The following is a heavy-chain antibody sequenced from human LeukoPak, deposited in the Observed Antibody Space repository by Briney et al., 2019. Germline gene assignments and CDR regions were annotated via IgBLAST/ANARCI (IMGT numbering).Heavy chain of an antibody. CDR3: ARVLSSSWSHAFDI. CDR1: GFTFSRYW. CDR2: IKQDGSEK. V-gene: IGHV3-7*04. J-gene: IGHJ3*02. Sequence: GGSLRLSCAASGFTFSRYWMSWVRQAPGKGLEWVANIKQDGSEKYYVDSVKGRFTISRDNAKNSLYLQMNSLRAEDTAVYYCARVLSSSWSHAFDIWGQGTMVTVSS. D-gene: IGHD6-13*01.